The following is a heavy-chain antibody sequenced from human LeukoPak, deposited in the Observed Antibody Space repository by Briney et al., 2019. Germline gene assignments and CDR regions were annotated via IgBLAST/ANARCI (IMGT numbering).Heavy chain of an antibody. CDR3: ARIGKEQLGDFDY. CDR2: ISSSSSYI. J-gene: IGHJ4*02. CDR1: GFTFSSYS. D-gene: IGHD6-13*01. Sequence: GGSLRLSCAASGFTFSSYSINWVRQAPGKGLEWVSSISSSSSYIYYADSVKGRFTISRDNAKNTLYLQMNSLRAEDTAVYYCARIGKEQLGDFDYWGQGTLVTVSS. V-gene: IGHV3-21*01.